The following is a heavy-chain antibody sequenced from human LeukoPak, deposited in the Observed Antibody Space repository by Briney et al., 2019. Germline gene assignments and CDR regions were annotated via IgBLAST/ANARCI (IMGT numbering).Heavy chain of an antibody. V-gene: IGHV6-1*01. CDR2: TYYRSKWYN. CDR1: GDSVSSNSAA. Sequence: SQTLSLTCVISGDSVSSNSAAWNWIRQSPSRGLEWLGRTYYRSKWYNDYAISVKSRINIIADTSKSQFSLQLNSVTPEDTALYYCARDQDGFEYWGQGTLVTVSS. J-gene: IGHJ4*02. CDR3: ARDQDGFEY.